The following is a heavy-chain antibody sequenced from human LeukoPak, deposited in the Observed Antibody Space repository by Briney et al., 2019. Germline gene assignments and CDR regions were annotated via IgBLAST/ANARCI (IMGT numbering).Heavy chain of an antibody. D-gene: IGHD4-17*01. CDR1: GGSISSSSYY. CDR3: ARGLRDYGVRMNWYFDL. Sequence: SETLSLTCTVSGGSISSSSYYWGWIRQPPGKGLEWIGSIYYSGSTYYNPSLKSRVTISVDTSKNQFSLQLNSVTPEDTAVYYCARGLRDYGVRMNWYFDLWGRGTLVTVSS. V-gene: IGHV4-39*07. CDR2: IYYSGST. J-gene: IGHJ2*01.